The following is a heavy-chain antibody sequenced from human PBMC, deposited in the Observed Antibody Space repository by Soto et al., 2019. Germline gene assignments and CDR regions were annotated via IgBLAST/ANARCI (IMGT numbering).Heavy chain of an antibody. D-gene: IGHD3-16*01. J-gene: IGHJ6*02. CDR2: INGGNGQT. CDR1: GFTFTSYV. V-gene: IGHV1-3*05. Sequence: QVRLVQSGAEEKKPGASVIVSCKGSGFTFTSYVIHWLRQAPGQRLEWMGCINGGNGQTEVSQNFQGRVAIRREPFASPAYMELSSLRPEDTAVYYCSKSYLWLGGKDYGMVLWGQGTTVTVSS. CDR3: SKSYLWLGGKDYGMVL.